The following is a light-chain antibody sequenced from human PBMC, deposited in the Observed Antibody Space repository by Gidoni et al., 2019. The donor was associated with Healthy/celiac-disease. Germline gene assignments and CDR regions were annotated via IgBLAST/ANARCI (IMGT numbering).Light chain of an antibody. Sequence: DIQMTQSPSTLSASVGDRVTITCRASQSISSWLAWYQQKPGKAPKLLIYDASSLESGVPSRFSGSGSGTEFTLTISSRQPDDFATYYCQQYNSYRTFGQGTKVEIK. J-gene: IGKJ1*01. CDR3: QQYNSYRT. V-gene: IGKV1-5*01. CDR2: DAS. CDR1: QSISSW.